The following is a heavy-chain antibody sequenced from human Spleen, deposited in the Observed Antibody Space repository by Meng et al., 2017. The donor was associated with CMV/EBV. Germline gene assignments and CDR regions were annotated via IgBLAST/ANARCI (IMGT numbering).Heavy chain of an antibody. J-gene: IGHJ5*02. V-gene: IGHV4-61*01. CDR1: GDSVSNGSYY. CDR2: FYYIGNT. CDR3: ARLHPYGDNFHGWFDP. D-gene: IGHD4-17*01. Sequence: SETLSLTCTVSGDSVSNGSYYWSWIRQPPGKGLEYIGYFYYIGNTNNNPPLKSRVTISVDTSKNQFSLNLSSVTAADTAVYYCARLHPYGDNFHGWFDPWGQGTLVTVSS.